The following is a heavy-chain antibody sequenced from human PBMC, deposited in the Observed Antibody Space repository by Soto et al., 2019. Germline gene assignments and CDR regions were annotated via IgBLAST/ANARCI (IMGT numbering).Heavy chain of an antibody. CDR1: GGSISSSSYY. J-gene: IGHJ4*02. CDR3: ARHPSSGYDWRYFDY. V-gene: IGHV4-39*01. D-gene: IGHD5-12*01. CDR2: IYYSGST. Sequence: SETLSLTCTVSGGSISSSSYYWGWIRQPPGKGLEWIGSIYYSGSTYYNPSLKSRVTISVDTSKNQFSLKLSSVTAADTAVYYCARHPSSGYDWRYFDYWGQGTLVTVSS.